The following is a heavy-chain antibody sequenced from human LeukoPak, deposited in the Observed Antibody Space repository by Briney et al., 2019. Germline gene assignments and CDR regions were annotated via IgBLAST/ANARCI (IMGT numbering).Heavy chain of an antibody. CDR3: ARSSDYGDQNDAFDI. V-gene: IGHV7-4-1*02. J-gene: IGHJ3*02. CDR2: INTNTGNP. Sequence: ASVKVSCKASGYTFTSDAMNWVRQAPGQGLEWMGWINTNTGNPTYAQGFTGRFVFSLDTSVSTAYLQISSLKAEDTAVYYCARSSDYGDQNDAFDIWGQGTMVTVSS. CDR1: GYTFTSDA. D-gene: IGHD4-17*01.